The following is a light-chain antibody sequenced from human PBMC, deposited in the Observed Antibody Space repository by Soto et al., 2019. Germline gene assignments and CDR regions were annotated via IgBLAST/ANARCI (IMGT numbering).Light chain of an antibody. CDR2: AAS. Sequence: ELVLTQSPGTLSLSPGERATHSCRASQSVSSSYLAWYQQKPGQAPRLLIYAASSRATGIPDRFSGSGSGTDFTLTISRLEPEDFAVYFCQQYGTSLPFTFGQGTKVEIK. V-gene: IGKV3-20*01. J-gene: IGKJ2*01. CDR1: QSVSSSY. CDR3: QQYGTSLPFT.